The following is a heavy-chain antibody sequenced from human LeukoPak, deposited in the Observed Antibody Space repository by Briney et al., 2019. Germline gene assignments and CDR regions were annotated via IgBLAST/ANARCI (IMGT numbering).Heavy chain of an antibody. D-gene: IGHD6-13*01. CDR3: ARGRSWYGGVWFDP. CDR2: INHSGST. CDR1: GGSFSGYY. J-gene: IGHJ5*02. V-gene: IGHV4-34*01. Sequence: PSETLSLTCVVYGGSFSGYYWSWIRQPPGKGLEWIGEINHSGSTNYNPSRKSRVTISVDTSKNQFSLKLSSVTAADTAVYYCARGRSWYGGVWFDPWGQGTLVTVSS.